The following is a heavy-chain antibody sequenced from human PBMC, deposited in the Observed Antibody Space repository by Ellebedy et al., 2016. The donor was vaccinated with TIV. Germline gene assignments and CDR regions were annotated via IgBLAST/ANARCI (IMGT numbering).Heavy chain of an antibody. CDR2: ISGSGGTT. V-gene: IGHV3-23*01. D-gene: IGHD3-10*01. Sequence: GESLKISXAASGFTFSDYPMAWVRQSPGKGLEWVTAISGSGGTTYYADSVKGRFTISRDNSKNTLYLQMNSLRAEDTAVYSCAKDRGSGGGSVFHIWGQGTMITVSS. CDR3: AKDRGSGGGSVFHI. CDR1: GFTFSDYP. J-gene: IGHJ3*02.